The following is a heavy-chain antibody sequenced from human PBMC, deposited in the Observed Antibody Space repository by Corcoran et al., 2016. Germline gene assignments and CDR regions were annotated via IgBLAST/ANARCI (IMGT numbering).Heavy chain of an antibody. CDR3: ARGPEAYCSSTSCYTRRFDP. J-gene: IGHJ5*02. CDR2: INWNGGST. CDR1: GFTFDDYG. V-gene: IGHV3-20*01. Sequence: EVQLVESGGGVVRPGGSLRLSCAASGFTFDDYGMSWVRQAPGKGLEWVSGINWNGGSTGYADSVKGRFTISRDNAKNSLYLQMNSLRAEDTALYHCARGPEAYCSSTSCYTRRFDPWGQGTLVTVSS. D-gene: IGHD2-2*02.